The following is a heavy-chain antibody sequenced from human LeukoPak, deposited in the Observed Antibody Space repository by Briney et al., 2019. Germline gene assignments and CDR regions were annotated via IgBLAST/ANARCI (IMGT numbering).Heavy chain of an antibody. D-gene: IGHD4-17*01. CDR3: ARVGARQILEY. CDR2: IKQDGGEK. V-gene: IGHV3-7*01. Sequence: HSGGSLRLSCAASEFTFSSYWMSWVRQAPGKGLEWVANIKQDGGEKYYLDSVKGRFTVSRDNAKNSLYLQMNSLRAEDTAVYYCARVGARQILEYWGQGTLVTVSS. J-gene: IGHJ4*02. CDR1: EFTFSSYW.